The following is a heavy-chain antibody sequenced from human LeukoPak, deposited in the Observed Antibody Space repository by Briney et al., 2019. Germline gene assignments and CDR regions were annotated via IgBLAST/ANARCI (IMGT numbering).Heavy chain of an antibody. Sequence: GASVKVSCKASGYTFPGYYMHWVRQAPGQGLEWMGWINPNSGGTNYAQKFQGRVTMTRDTSISTAYMELSRLRSDDTAVYYCARDLGPKYYDFWSGYLVYWGQGTLVTVSS. D-gene: IGHD3-3*01. CDR1: GYTFPGYY. CDR3: ARDLGPKYYDFWSGYLVY. J-gene: IGHJ4*02. CDR2: INPNSGGT. V-gene: IGHV1-2*02.